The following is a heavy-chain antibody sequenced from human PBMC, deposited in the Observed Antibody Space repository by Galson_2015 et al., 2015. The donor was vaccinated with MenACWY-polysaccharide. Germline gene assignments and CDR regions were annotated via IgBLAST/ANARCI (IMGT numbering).Heavy chain of an antibody. D-gene: IGHD3-9*01. CDR1: GYSFTSYW. V-gene: IGHV5-51*01. CDR3: ARFSYCDILTGSYDAFDI. J-gene: IGHJ3*02. Sequence: QSGAEVKKPGESLTISCKGSGYSFTSYWIGWVRQMPGKGLEWMGIIYPGDSDTRYSPSFQGQVTISADKSISTAYLQWSSLKDSDTAMYYCARFSYCDILTGSYDAFDIWGQGTMVTVSS. CDR2: IYPGDSDT.